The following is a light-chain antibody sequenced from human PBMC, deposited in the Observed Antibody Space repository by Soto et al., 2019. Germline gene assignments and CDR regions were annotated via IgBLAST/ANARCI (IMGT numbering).Light chain of an antibody. CDR3: QHRSNWPPT. CDR2: DAS. Sequence: EIVLTQSPATLSLSPGERDTLSCRASQSVDSYLAWYQQKVGQAPRLLIYDASNRATGIPARFSGSGSGTDFTLTISRLEPEDFAVYYCQHRSNWPPTFGQGTKVEIK. V-gene: IGKV3-11*01. CDR1: QSVDSY. J-gene: IGKJ1*01.